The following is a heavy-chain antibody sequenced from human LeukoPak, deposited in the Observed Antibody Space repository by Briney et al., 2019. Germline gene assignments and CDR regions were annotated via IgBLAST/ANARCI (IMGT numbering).Heavy chain of an antibody. CDR2: IYYSGST. CDR3: ARHGGWLAGARN. V-gene: IGHV4-59*08. Sequence: SETLSLTCTVSGGSISNYYWSWIRQSPGKGLEWIGYIYYSGSTNYNPSLKSRVTISVDTSKNRFSLKLTSVTAADTAVYYCARHGGWLAGARNWGQGTLVTVSS. CDR1: GGSISNYY. J-gene: IGHJ4*02. D-gene: IGHD6-19*01.